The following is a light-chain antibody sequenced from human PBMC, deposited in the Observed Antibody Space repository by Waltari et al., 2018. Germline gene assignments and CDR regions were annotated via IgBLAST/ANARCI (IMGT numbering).Light chain of an antibody. CDR2: RDT. J-gene: IGLJ2*01. Sequence: QSVLTQPPSASGTPGQRVTISCSGSSSNIGSIYVYWYQQLPGSAPKLLISRDTQRPSGVPDRFSGSKSVTSASLAISGLRSEDEAGYYCAAWDDSLGGLVFGGGTKLTVL. CDR1: SSNIGSIY. V-gene: IGLV1-47*01. CDR3: AAWDDSLGGLV.